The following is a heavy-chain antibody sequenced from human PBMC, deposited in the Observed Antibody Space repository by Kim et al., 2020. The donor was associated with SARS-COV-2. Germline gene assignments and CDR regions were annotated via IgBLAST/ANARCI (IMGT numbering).Heavy chain of an antibody. J-gene: IGHJ4*02. CDR3: ARGRAADY. V-gene: IGHV3-11*01. Sequence: KYYADSVKGPFTISRDHAKNSLYLQMNSLSVEDTAVYYCARGRAADYWGQGTLVTVSS. D-gene: IGHD2-15*01. CDR2: K.